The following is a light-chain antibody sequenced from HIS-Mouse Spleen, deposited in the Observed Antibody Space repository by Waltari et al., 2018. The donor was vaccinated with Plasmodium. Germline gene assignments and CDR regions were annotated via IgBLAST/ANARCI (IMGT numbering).Light chain of an antibody. CDR2: DVS. CDR3: SSYTSSSTA. Sequence: QSALTQPASVSGSPGQSITISCTGTTSDVCGFNYVPVYLPPPSQAPTPTIYISWYQQHPGKAPKLMIYDVSNRPSGVSNRFSGSKSGNTASLTISGLQAEDEADYYCSSYTSSSTAFGTGTKVTVL. CDR1: TSDVCGFNY. V-gene: IGLV2-14*03. J-gene: IGLJ1*01.